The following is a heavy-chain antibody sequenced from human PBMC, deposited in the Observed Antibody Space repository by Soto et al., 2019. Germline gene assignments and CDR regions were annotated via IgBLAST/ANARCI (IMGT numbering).Heavy chain of an antibody. D-gene: IGHD3-3*02. CDR1: GGSISSYY. CDR3: ARGHFWSGYYRFDY. J-gene: IGHJ4*02. CDR2: IYYSGST. Sequence: SETLSLTCTVSGGSISSYYWSWIRQPPGKRLEWIGYIYYSGSTNYNPSLKSRVTISVDTSKNQFSLKLSSVTAADTAVYYCARGHFWSGYYRFDYWGQGTLVTVSS. V-gene: IGHV4-59*01.